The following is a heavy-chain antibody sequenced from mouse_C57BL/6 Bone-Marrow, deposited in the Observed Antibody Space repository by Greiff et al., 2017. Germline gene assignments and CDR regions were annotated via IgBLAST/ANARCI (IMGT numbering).Heavy chain of an antibody. CDR3: ARATVVGYFDV. Sequence: VQLQQSGAELVKPGASVKLSCTASGFNIKDYYMHWVKQRTEQGLEWIGRIDPEDGETKYAPIFQGKATITADTSSNTAYLRLSGLTSEDTAVYYCARATVVGYFDVWGTGTTVTVSS. V-gene: IGHV14-2*01. J-gene: IGHJ1*03. CDR1: GFNIKDYY. CDR2: IDPEDGET. D-gene: IGHD1-1*01.